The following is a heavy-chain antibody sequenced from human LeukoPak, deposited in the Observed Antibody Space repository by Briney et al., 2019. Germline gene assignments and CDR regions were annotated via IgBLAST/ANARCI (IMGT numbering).Heavy chain of an antibody. CDR1: GGSISSGGYF. Sequence: SQTLSLTCPVSGGSISSGGYFWSWIRQHPGKGLEWIGYIYYSGSTYYNPSLKSRVTISVDTSKNQCSLTLSSVTAADTAVYYCARDRRRLLWFGELPHLGDYYYGMDVWGQGTTVTVSS. D-gene: IGHD3-10*01. V-gene: IGHV4-31*03. CDR2: IYYSGST. J-gene: IGHJ6*02. CDR3: ARDRRRLLWFGELPHLGDYYYGMDV.